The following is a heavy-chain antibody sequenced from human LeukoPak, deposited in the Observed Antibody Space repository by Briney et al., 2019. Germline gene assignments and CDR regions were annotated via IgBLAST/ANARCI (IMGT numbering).Heavy chain of an antibody. Sequence: PGGSLRLSCTSSGFTFSNYVMRWVRQAPGKGLEWVSAIIPGGATTYYADSVKGRFTISRDNSTNTVYLQMNSLRAEDTAVYYCATIVIKSTAEPGFDYWGQGTLVTVSS. CDR2: IIPGGATT. V-gene: IGHV3-23*01. CDR1: GFTFSNYV. CDR3: ATIVIKSTAEPGFDY. J-gene: IGHJ4*02. D-gene: IGHD2/OR15-2a*01.